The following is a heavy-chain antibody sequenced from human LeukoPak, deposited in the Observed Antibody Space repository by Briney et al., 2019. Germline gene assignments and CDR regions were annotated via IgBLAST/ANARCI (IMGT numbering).Heavy chain of an antibody. V-gene: IGHV3-53*01. CDR3: AGDKTTGGWYEFDY. Sequence: GGSLRLSCEASGFTVSSNYMSWVRQGPGKGLECVSVISNDGDTYADSVKGRFTISRDTSKNTVSLQMNSLRAEDTAVYYCAGDKTTGGWYEFDYWGQGTLVTVSS. CDR1: GFTVSSNY. J-gene: IGHJ4*02. CDR2: ISNDGDT. D-gene: IGHD6-19*01.